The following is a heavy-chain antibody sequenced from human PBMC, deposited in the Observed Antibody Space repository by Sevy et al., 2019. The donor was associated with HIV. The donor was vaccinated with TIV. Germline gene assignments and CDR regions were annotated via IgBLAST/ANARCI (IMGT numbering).Heavy chain of an antibody. CDR1: GFSFSDYY. V-gene: IGHV3-11*04. CDR3: AGGKYWFDP. J-gene: IGHJ5*02. CDR2: ISPSAKTT. Sequence: GGSLRLSCAASGFSFSDYYWGWIRQAPGKGLEWVSHISPSAKTTYYADSVEGRFTISRDNAKKSLYLQMSSLRAEDTALYYCAGGKYWFDPWGQGTLVTVSS.